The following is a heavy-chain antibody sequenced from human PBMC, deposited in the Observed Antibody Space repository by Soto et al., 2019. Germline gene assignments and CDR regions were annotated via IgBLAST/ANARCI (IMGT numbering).Heavy chain of an antibody. CDR2: IYYSGST. Sequence: SETLSLTCTVSGGSISSGGYYWSWLRQHPGKGLEWIGYIYYSGSTYYNPSLKSRVTISVDTSKNQFSLKLSSVTAADTAVYYCARAVDTAMVDYWGQGTLVTVSS. D-gene: IGHD5-18*01. CDR3: ARAVDTAMVDY. J-gene: IGHJ4*02. V-gene: IGHV4-31*03. CDR1: GGSISSGGYY.